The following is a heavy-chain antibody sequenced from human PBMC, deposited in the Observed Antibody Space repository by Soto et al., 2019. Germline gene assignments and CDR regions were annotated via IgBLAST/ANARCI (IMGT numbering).Heavy chain of an antibody. CDR1: GFTFSAYW. J-gene: IGHJ4*02. Sequence: GGSLRLSCAASGFTFSAYWMSWVRQAPGKGLEWVAHIKQDGSDTYYVDSVKGRFTISRDNAKNSLYLQMNSLRAEDTAVYYCGSSRWLQLSYWGQGALVTVSS. CDR3: GSSRWLQLSY. D-gene: IGHD1-1*01. CDR2: IKQDGSDT. V-gene: IGHV3-7*01.